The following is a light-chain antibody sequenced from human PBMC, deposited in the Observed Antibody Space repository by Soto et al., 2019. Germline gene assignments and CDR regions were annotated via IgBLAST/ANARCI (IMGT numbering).Light chain of an antibody. CDR3: QQYASSPLS. V-gene: IGKV3-20*01. Sequence: EIVLTQSPGILSLSPGERATLSCRASQSVGRNYLAWYQQKPGQDPRLLIHAASSRATGIPDRFSGSGSGTDFTLTISRLEPEDFALYYCQQYASSPLSFGGGTKVEIK. CDR1: QSVGRNY. CDR2: AAS. J-gene: IGKJ4*01.